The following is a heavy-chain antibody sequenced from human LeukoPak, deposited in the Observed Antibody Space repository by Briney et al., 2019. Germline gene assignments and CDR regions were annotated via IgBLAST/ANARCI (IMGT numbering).Heavy chain of an antibody. CDR2: ISAYNGNT. J-gene: IGHJ4*02. CDR3: ARFSSGMEYYFDY. D-gene: IGHD1-1*01. V-gene: IGHV1-18*01. CDR1: GYTFTSYG. Sequence: ASVKVSCKASGYTFTSYGIRWVRQAPGQGLAWMGWISAYNGNTNYAQKLQGRVTVTTDTSTSTAYMELRSLRSDDTAVYYCARFSSGMEYYFDYWGQGTLVTVSS.